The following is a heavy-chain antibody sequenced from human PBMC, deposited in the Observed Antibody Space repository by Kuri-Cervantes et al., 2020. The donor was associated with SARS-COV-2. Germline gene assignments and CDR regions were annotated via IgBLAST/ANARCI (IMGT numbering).Heavy chain of an antibody. Sequence: GGSLRLSCAASGFIFNGHGMHWVRQAPGKGLEWVAVIWNDGSKDDCADSVKGRFTISRDDSKSTLYLQMDSLRAEDTALYYCARAIGRNSEIDFWGHGTLVTVSS. J-gene: IGHJ4*01. CDR3: ARAIGRNSEIDF. V-gene: IGHV3-33*01. CDR2: IWNDGSKD. D-gene: IGHD4-23*01. CDR1: GFIFNGHG.